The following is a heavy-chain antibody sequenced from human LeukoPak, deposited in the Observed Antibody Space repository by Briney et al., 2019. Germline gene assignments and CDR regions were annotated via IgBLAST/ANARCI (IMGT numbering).Heavy chain of an antibody. J-gene: IGHJ4*02. CDR1: GGSISSSSYY. D-gene: IGHD5-18*01. V-gene: IGHV4-61*05. CDR2: IYYSGST. Sequence: SETLSLTCTVSGGSISSSSYYWGWIRQPPGKGLEWIGYIYYSGSTNYNPSLKSRVTISVDTSKNQFSLKLSSVTAADTAVYYCARQFEGYSYGRGFDYWGQGTLVTVSS. CDR3: ARQFEGYSYGRGFDY.